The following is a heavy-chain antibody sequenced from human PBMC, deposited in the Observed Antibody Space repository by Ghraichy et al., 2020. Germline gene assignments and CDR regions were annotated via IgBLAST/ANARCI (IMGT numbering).Heavy chain of an antibody. CDR1: GYTFTSYG. D-gene: IGHD6-19*01. J-gene: IGHJ5*02. CDR3: ARDFQIAVRGNWFDP. CDR2: ISAYNGNT. Sequence: ASVKVSCKASGYTFTSYGISWVRQAPGQGLEWMGWISAYNGNTNYAQKLQGRVTMTTDTSTSTAYMELRSLRSDDTAVYYCARDFQIAVRGNWFDPWGQGTLVTVSS. V-gene: IGHV1-18*04.